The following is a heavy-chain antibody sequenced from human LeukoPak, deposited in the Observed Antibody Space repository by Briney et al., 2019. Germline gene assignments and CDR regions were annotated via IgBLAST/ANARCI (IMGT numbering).Heavy chain of an antibody. Sequence: SETLSLTCTVSGGSVSSYYWSWIRQPPGKGLEWIGYIYYSGSTNYNPSLKSRVTISVDTSKNQFSLKLSSVTAADTAVYYCARSWGYCSSTSCRYWYFDLWGRGTLVTVSS. CDR2: IYYSGST. J-gene: IGHJ2*01. CDR1: GGSVSSYY. V-gene: IGHV4-59*02. CDR3: ARSWGYCSSTSCRYWYFDL. D-gene: IGHD2-2*01.